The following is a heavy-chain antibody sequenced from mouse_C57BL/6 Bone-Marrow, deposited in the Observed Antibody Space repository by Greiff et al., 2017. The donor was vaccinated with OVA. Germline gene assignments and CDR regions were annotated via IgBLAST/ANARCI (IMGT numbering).Heavy chain of an antibody. Sequence: QVQLQQPGAELVRPGSSVKLSCKSSGYTFTSYWMHWVKQRPIQGLEWIGNIDPSDSETHYNQKFKDKATLTVDKSSSTAYMQLSSPTSEDSAVYFCARSPPPLVAPNFDNWGQGTTLTVSP. D-gene: IGHD1-1*01. J-gene: IGHJ2*01. CDR2: IDPSDSET. CDR3: ARSPPPLVAPNFDN. CDR1: GYTFTSYW. V-gene: IGHV1-52*01.